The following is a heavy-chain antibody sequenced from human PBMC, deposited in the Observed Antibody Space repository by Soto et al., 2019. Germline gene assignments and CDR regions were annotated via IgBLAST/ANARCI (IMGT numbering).Heavy chain of an antibody. Sequence: GGSLRLSCAASGFTVTSNYMSWVRQAPGKGLEWVSAISGSGGSTYYADSVKGRFTISRDNSKNTLYLQMNSLRAEDTAVYYCAKDLDIVVVPAAPNVWGQGTTVTVSS. CDR3: AKDLDIVVVPAAPNV. D-gene: IGHD2-2*01. J-gene: IGHJ6*02. V-gene: IGHV3-23*01. CDR1: GFTVTSNY. CDR2: ISGSGGST.